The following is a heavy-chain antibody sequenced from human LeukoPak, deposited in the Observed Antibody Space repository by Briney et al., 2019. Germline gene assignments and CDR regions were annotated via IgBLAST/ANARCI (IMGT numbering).Heavy chain of an antibody. J-gene: IGHJ3*02. CDR1: GYTFTGYY. CDR3: ARVGSGYLGNDAFDI. CDR2: MNPNSGNT. D-gene: IGHD3-22*01. V-gene: IGHV1-8*02. Sequence: ASVKVSCKASGYTFTGYYMHWVRQAPGQGLEWMGWMNPNSGNTGYAQKFQGRVTMTRNTSISTAYMELSSLRSEDTAVYYCARVGSGYLGNDAFDIWGQGTMVTVSS.